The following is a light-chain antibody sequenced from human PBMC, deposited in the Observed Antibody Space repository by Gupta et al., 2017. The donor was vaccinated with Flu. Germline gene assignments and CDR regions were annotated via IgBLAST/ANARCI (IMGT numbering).Light chain of an antibody. Sequence: EIVLTQSPGTLSLSPGERATLSCRASQTVSTSYLAWYQQKPGKAPRLLIYGASIRATGIPDRFSGSGSGTDVTLTISRLEPEDFAASYCHQAVSSQAFGEGTKVKI. V-gene: IGKV3-20*01. CDR3: HQAVSSQA. CDR2: GAS. CDR1: QTVSTSY. J-gene: IGKJ4*02.